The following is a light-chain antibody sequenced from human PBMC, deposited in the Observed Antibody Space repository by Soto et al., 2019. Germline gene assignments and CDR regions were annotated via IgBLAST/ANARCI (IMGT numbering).Light chain of an antibody. CDR3: ASWDDSLNGPV. CDR1: TSNIGGNN. V-gene: IGLV1-44*01. CDR2: SNN. Sequence: QSVLTQPPSASGTPGQRVTISCSGRTSNIGGNNVNWYKQFPGAAPKLLIYSNNQRPSGVSDRFSGSKSATSASLAISGLQSEDEADYYCASWDDSLNGPVFGGGTKLTVL. J-gene: IGLJ3*02.